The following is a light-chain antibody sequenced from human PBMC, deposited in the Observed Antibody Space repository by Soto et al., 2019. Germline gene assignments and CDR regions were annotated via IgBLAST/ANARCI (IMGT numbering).Light chain of an antibody. J-gene: IGLJ2*01. CDR1: SSDVGSYNL. Sequence: QSALTQPASVSGSPGQSITISCTGTSSDVGSYNLVSWYQQHPGKAPKLVIYEGDKWPSGVSNRFSGSKSGNTASLTISGLQAEDEADYYCRSYAGGSTLVFGGGTKLTVL. V-gene: IGLV2-23*01. CDR3: RSYAGGSTLV. CDR2: EGD.